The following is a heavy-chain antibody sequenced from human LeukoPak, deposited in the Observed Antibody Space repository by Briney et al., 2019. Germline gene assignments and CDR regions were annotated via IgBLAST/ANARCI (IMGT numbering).Heavy chain of an antibody. J-gene: IGHJ4*02. Sequence: SETLSLTCTVSGGSISSYYWSWIRQPPGKGLEWIGYIYYSGSTNYNPSLKSRVTISVDTSKNQFSLKLSSVTAADTAVHYCARQEIGWEIYYFDYWGQGTLVTVSS. D-gene: IGHD6-19*01. CDR3: ARQEIGWEIYYFDY. CDR1: GGSISSYY. V-gene: IGHV4-59*08. CDR2: IYYSGST.